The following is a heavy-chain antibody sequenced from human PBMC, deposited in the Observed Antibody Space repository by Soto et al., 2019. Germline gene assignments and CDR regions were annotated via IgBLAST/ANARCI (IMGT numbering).Heavy chain of an antibody. Sequence: QVQLQESGPGLVKPSETLSLTCTVSGGSISPYYWSWIRQPPGKGLEWIGNIHYSGSTDYNPSLKSRVTISIDTSTNQFSLKLPSVTAADTAVYYCAKGGTSSLPFDYWGQGTLVTVSS. CDR1: GGSISPYY. J-gene: IGHJ4*02. CDR2: IHYSGST. CDR3: AKGGTSSLPFDY. V-gene: IGHV4-59*01. D-gene: IGHD2-2*01.